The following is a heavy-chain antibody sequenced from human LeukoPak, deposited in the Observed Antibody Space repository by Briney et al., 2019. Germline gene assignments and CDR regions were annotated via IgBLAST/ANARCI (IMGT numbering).Heavy chain of an antibody. V-gene: IGHV1-2*02. CDR3: ARDYYYDSSGDDY. Sequence: ASVKVPCKASGYTFTGYYMHWVRQAPGQGLEWMGWINPNSGGTNYAQKFQGRVTMTRDTSISTAYMELSRLRSDDTAVYYCARDYYYDSSGDDYWGQGTLVTVSS. CDR2: INPNSGGT. J-gene: IGHJ4*02. D-gene: IGHD3-22*01. CDR1: GYTFTGYY.